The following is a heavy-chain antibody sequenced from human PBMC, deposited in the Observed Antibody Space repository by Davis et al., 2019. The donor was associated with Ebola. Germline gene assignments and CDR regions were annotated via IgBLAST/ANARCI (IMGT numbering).Heavy chain of an antibody. J-gene: IGHJ4*02. CDR3: SERGSSV. Sequence: PSETLSLTCTVSGVSISRHYWSWIRQPPGKRLEWIGSIYYTGNAYYYSSLASRATISVDTSKYQFSLKLTSVTAADTAMYYCSERGSSVWGQGTLVTVSS. V-gene: IGHV4-59*03. D-gene: IGHD3-10*01. CDR2: IYYTGNA. CDR1: GVSISRHY.